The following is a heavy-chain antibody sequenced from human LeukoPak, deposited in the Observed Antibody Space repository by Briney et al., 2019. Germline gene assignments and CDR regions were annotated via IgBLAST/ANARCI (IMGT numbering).Heavy chain of an antibody. CDR2: ISGSGGST. J-gene: IGHJ4*02. Sequence: GGSLRLSCVVSGFTFSSYAMSWVRQAPGKGLEWVSGISGSGGSTYYADSVKGRFTISRDNTKNTLYLQMNSLRAEDTAVYYCARAYYYGSGRDFDYWGQGTLVTVSS. CDR1: GFTFSSYA. V-gene: IGHV3-23*01. CDR3: ARAYYYGSGRDFDY. D-gene: IGHD3-10*01.